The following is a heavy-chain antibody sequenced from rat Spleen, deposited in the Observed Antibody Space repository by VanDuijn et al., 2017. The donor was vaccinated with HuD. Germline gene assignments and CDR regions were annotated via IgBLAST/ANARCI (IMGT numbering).Heavy chain of an antibody. CDR2: INNAGST. J-gene: IGHJ4*01. CDR3: ARGGMAA. Sequence: EVQLQESGPGLVKPSQSLSLTCSVTAYSITSSYRWNWIRKFPGNKLEWMGYINNAGSTNYNPSLKSRISITRDTSKNQFFLRVNSVTTEDTATYYCARGGMAAWGQGASVTVSS. CDR1: AYSITSSYR. V-gene: IGHV3-3*01.